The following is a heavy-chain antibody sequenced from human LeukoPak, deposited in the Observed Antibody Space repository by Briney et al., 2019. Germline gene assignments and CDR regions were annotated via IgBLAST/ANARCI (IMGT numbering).Heavy chain of an antibody. CDR2: VTGSGSVTIST. V-gene: IGHV3-23*01. CDR3: AKEGTYNNFWSGYFH. J-gene: IGHJ4*02. Sequence: GGSLRLSCAASGFTFSSFAMSWVRQAPGKGLEWVSSVTGSGSVTISTYYADSVKSRFTISRDDSKNTLYLQMNSLRAEDTALYYCAKEGTYNNFWSGYFHWGQGALVTVSS. CDR1: GFTFSSFA. D-gene: IGHD3-3*01.